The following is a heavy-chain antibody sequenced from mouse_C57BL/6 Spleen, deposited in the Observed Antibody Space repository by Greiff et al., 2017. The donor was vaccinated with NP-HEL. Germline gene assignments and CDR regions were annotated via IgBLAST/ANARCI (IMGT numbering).Heavy chain of an antibody. D-gene: IGHD6-2*01. V-gene: IGHV1-82*01. CDR3: AGELLSYAMDY. CDR1: GYAFSSSW. J-gene: IGHJ4*01. CDR2: IYPGDGDT. Sequence: VQLQQSGPELVKPGASVKISCKASGYAFSSSWMNWVKQRPGKGLEWIGRIYPGDGDTNYNGKFKGKATLTADKSSSTAYMQLSSLTSEDSAVYFCAGELLSYAMDYWGQGTSVTVSS.